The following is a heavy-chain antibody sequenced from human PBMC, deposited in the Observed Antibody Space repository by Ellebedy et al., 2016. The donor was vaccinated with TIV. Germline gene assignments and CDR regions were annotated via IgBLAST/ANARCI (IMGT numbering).Heavy chain of an antibody. V-gene: IGHV1-46*01. Sequence: AASVKVSCKTSGYTFTSHHLHWARQAPGQGLEWMGIMNPGGDSPRYAQKFQGRVTMTTYTSTSTVYMELSSLKSEDTAVYYCGRDAAFGSGANPDLYCDSWGQGSLVTVSS. J-gene: IGHJ4*02. CDR2: MNPGGDSP. D-gene: IGHD6-25*01. CDR3: GRDAAFGSGANPDLYCDS. CDR1: GYTFTSHH.